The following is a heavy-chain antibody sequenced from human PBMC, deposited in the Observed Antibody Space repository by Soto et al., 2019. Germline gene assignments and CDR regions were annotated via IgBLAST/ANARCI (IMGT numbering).Heavy chain of an antibody. CDR1: GGSFSGYY. Sequence: SETLSLTCAVYGGSFSGYYWSWIRQPPGKGLEWIGEINHSGSTNYNPSLKSRVTISVDTSKNQFSLKLSSVTAADTAVYYCARGRAAAGSSGQYYFDYWGQGTLVTVSS. D-gene: IGHD6-13*01. V-gene: IGHV4-34*01. CDR3: ARGRAAAGSSGQYYFDY. J-gene: IGHJ4*02. CDR2: INHSGST.